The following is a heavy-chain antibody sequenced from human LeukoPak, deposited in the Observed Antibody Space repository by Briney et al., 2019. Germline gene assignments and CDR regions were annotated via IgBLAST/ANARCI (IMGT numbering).Heavy chain of an antibody. J-gene: IGHJ3*02. V-gene: IGHV3-23*01. D-gene: IGHD3-10*01. CDR2: ISGSGGST. CDR1: GFTVSSNY. Sequence: GGSLRLSCAASGFTVSSNYMSWVRQAPGKGLEWVSAISGSGGSTYYADSVKGRFTISRDNSKNTLYLQMNSLRAEDTAVYYCAKKVWFGENAFDIWSQGTMVTVSS. CDR3: AKKVWFGENAFDI.